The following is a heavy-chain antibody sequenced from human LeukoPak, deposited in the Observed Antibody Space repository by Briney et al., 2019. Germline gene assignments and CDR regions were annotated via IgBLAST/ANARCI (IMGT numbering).Heavy chain of an antibody. Sequence: PGGSLRLSCAASGFTFSSYSMTWVRQAPGKGLEWVSSISSSSSYIYYADSVKGRFTISRDNAKNSLYLQMNSLRAEDTAVYYCARAGYCSSTSCYGFDYWGQGTLVTVSS. CDR3: ARAGYCSSTSCYGFDY. CDR1: GFTFSSYS. CDR2: ISSSSSYI. D-gene: IGHD2-2*01. J-gene: IGHJ4*02. V-gene: IGHV3-21*01.